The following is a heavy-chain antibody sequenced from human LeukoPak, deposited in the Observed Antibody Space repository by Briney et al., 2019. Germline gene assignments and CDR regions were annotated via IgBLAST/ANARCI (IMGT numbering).Heavy chain of an antibody. CDR2: ISSSSSTI. CDR1: GFTFSSYS. V-gene: IGHV3-48*01. CDR3: ARDKYYDRSGYPTGDY. D-gene: IGHD3-22*01. Sequence: GGSLRLSCAASGFTFSSYSMNWVRQAPGKGLEWVSYISSSSSTIYYADSVKGRFTISRDNAKNSLYLQMNSLRAEDTALYYCARDKYYDRSGYPTGDYWGQGTLVTVSS. J-gene: IGHJ4*02.